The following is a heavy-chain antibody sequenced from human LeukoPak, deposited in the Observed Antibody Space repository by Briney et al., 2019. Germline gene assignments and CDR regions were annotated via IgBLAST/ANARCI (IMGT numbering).Heavy chain of an antibody. V-gene: IGHV3-48*03. CDR1: GFTFSDYE. CDR2: ISTSGSTT. J-gene: IGHJ4*02. D-gene: IGHD3-10*02. CDR3: ARGALHVFDY. Sequence: GGSLRLSCAASGFTFSDYEINWVRQAPGKGLEWVSCISTSGSTTYYADSVKGRFTISRNNAKNSLFLQMNTLTAEDTAVYYCARGALHVFDYWGQGTPVTVSS.